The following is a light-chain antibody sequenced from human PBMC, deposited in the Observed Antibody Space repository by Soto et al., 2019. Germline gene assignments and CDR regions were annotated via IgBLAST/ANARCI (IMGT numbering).Light chain of an antibody. CDR3: QQYNSYSVT. Sequence: EIQITQSASTLSASVVGRVTITCRASPSISSWLAWYQQKPGKAPKLLIYKASSLESGVPSRFSGSGSGTEFTLTISSLQPDDFAPYYCQQYNSYSVTFGQGTRLEI. CDR2: KAS. J-gene: IGKJ5*01. CDR1: PSISSW. V-gene: IGKV1-5*03.